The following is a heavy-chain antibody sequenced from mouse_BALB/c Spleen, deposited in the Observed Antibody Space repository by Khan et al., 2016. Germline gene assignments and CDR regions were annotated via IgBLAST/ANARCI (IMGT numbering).Heavy chain of an antibody. V-gene: IGHV14-3*02. D-gene: IGHD2-4*01. CDR1: GFNIKDTY. Sequence: VQLQQSGAELVKPGASVKLSCTAAGFNIKDTYMHWMIQRPEQGLEWIGRIDPANDNTKYDPTFQGKATITADTSSNTAYLHLSSLTSEDTAVSYCARSYYDSWFVYWGQGTLVTVSA. CDR2: IDPANDNT. J-gene: IGHJ3*01. CDR3: ARSYYDSWFVY.